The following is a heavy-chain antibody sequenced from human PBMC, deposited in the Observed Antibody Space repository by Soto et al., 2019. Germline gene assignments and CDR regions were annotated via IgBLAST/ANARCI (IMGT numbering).Heavy chain of an antibody. Sequence: GGSLRLSCAASGFTFSMYWMHWLRQVTGKGPEWVSRINDDGISTNYADSVKGRFTISRDNAKNTLYLQMNALRVEDTAVYYCTRGPRSTSTGTGGFWGQGILVTVSS. J-gene: IGHJ4*02. CDR2: INDDGIST. CDR1: GFTFSMYW. V-gene: IGHV3-74*01. D-gene: IGHD1-1*01. CDR3: TRGPRSTSTGTGGF.